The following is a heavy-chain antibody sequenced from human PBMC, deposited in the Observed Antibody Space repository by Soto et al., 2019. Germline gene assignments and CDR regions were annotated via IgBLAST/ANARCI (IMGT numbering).Heavy chain of an antibody. V-gene: IGHV1-18*01. CDR3: ARDLNYDILTGYYHEIDY. CDR2: ISAYNGNT. J-gene: IGHJ4*02. Sequence: ASVKVSCTASGYTFTIYGISWVRQAPGQGLEWMGWISAYNGNTNYAQKLQGRVTMTTDTSTSTAYMELRSLRSDDTAVYYCARDLNYDILTGYYHEIDYWGQGTLVTVSS. D-gene: IGHD3-9*01. CDR1: GYTFTIYG.